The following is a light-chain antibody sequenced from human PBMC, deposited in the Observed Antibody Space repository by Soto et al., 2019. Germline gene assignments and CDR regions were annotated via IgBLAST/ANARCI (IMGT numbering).Light chain of an antibody. V-gene: IGLV2-23*02. CDR3: CSYAGSSTYV. CDR2: EVS. J-gene: IGLJ1*01. Sequence: QSVLTQPPSVSGSPGQSITISCTGTSSDVGSYNLVSWYQQHPGKAPKLMIYEVSKRPSGVSNRFSGSKSGNTASLTISGLQSEDEADYYCCSYAGSSTYVFGTGTKVTV. CDR1: SSDVGSYNL.